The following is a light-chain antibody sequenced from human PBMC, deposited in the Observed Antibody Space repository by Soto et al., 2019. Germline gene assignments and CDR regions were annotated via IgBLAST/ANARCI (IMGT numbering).Light chain of an antibody. Sequence: QSVLTQPASVSGSPGQSITITCTGTRSDIGAYNFASWYQQHPGEVPKLMLYDVSIRPSGVSNRFSGSKSGNTASLTISGLQAEDEADYYCTSWTTSTTMIFGGGTKVTVL. CDR2: DVS. V-gene: IGLV2-14*03. CDR3: TSWTTSTTMI. CDR1: RSDIGAYNF. J-gene: IGLJ2*01.